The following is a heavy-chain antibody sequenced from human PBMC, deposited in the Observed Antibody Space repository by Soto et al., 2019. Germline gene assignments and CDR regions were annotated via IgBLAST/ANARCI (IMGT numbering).Heavy chain of an antibody. Sequence: QLVESGGGVVQPGRSLKLSCAASGFPFSTYVMHWFRQAPGKGLDWVALTSSDGSSQYYADSVKGRFTISRDNSNGTLYLQMNRLSPEDTAVYYCARDFLEDYGIQIVPKYYFDSWGQGTLVTVSA. CDR2: TSSDGSSQ. CDR3: ARDFLEDYGIQIVPKYYFDS. D-gene: IGHD4-17*01. J-gene: IGHJ4*02. V-gene: IGHV3-30-3*01. CDR1: GFPFSTYV.